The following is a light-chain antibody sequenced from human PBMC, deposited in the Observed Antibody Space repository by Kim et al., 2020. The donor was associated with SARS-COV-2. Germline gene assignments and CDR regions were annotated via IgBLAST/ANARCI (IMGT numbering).Light chain of an antibody. Sequence: FTISCSGSSSNIVSNYVYWYQQLPGTAPKLLIYRNNQRPSGVPDRFSGSKSGTSASLAISGFRSEDEADYYCAAWDDSLSGRGVVFGGGTQLTVL. J-gene: IGLJ2*01. CDR2: RNN. CDR3: AAWDDSLSGRGVV. V-gene: IGLV1-47*01. CDR1: SSNIVSNY.